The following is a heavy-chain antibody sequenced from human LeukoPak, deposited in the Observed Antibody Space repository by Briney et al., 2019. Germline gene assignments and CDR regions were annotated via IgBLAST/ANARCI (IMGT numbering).Heavy chain of an antibody. CDR3: ARGFLEWLLYRNWFDP. D-gene: IGHD3-3*01. CDR1: GGTFSSYA. V-gene: IGHV1-69*01. J-gene: IGHJ5*02. Sequence: GSSVKVSCKASGGTFSSYAISWVRQAPGQGLEWMGGIIPIFGTANYAQKSQGGVTITADESTSTAYMELSSLRSEDTAVYYCARGFLEWLLYRNWFDPWGQGTLVTVSS. CDR2: IIPIFGTA.